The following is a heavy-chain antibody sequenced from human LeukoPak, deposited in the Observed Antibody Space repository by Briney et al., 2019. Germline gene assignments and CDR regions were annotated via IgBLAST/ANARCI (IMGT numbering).Heavy chain of an antibody. D-gene: IGHD1-14*01. Sequence: SETLSLTCTVSLDSTTSNFCSWVRQPPGKGLEWIGVIHRSGSPNYNPSLQSRVTISIDRYRNQIALELSSVAAADTAVYYCAREILGGFNPGAYWGQGTLVTVSS. CDR3: AREILGGFNPGAY. CDR1: LDSTTSNF. J-gene: IGHJ4*02. CDR2: IHRSGSP. V-gene: IGHV4-4*02.